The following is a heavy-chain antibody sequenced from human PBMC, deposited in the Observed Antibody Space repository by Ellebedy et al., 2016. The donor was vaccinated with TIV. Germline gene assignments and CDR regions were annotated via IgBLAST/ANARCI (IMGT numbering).Heavy chain of an antibody. D-gene: IGHD2-2*01. Sequence: SVKVSXXASGGTFSSYAISWVRQAPGQGLEWMGGIIPIFGTANYAQKFQGRVTITADESTSTAYMELSSLRSEDTAVYYCARDATLLGYCSSTSCYLDYWGQGTLVTVSS. J-gene: IGHJ4*02. CDR2: IIPIFGTA. CDR1: GGTFSSYA. V-gene: IGHV1-69*13. CDR3: ARDATLLGYCSSTSCYLDY.